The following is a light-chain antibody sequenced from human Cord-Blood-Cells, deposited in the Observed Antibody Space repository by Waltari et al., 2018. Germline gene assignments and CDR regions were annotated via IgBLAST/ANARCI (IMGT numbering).Light chain of an antibody. CDR3: SSYAGSNNYV. Sequence: QSALTQPPSASGSPGQSVTLSCTGTSSDVGGYNYVSWYQQHPGKAPKPMIYEVSKRPSGVPDRFSGSKSGNTASLTVSGLQAEDEADYYCSSYAGSNNYVFGTGTKVTVL. CDR2: EVS. J-gene: IGLJ1*01. V-gene: IGLV2-8*01. CDR1: SSDVGGYNY.